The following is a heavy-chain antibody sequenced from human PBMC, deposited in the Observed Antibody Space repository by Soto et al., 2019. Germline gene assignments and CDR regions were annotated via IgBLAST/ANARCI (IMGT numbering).Heavy chain of an antibody. CDR2: IYAGDSDT. J-gene: IGHJ6*02. D-gene: IGHD3-22*01. V-gene: IGHV5-51*03. Sequence: EVQLVQSGAEVIQPGESLKISCKGSGYSFTSYWIGWVRQMPGKGLEWMGIIYAGDSDTRYSPSFQGQVTISADKSISTAYLQWSSLEASDTAMYYCARIGRDKYGSSGSRPSYYYGFDVWGQGTTVTVSS. CDR1: GYSFTSYW. CDR3: ARIGRDKYGSSGSRPSYYYGFDV.